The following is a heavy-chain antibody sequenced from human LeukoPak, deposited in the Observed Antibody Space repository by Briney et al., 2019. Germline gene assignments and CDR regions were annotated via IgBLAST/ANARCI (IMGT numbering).Heavy chain of an antibody. D-gene: IGHD2/OR15-2a*01. CDR1: GGSFSGYY. CDR2: IYYSGST. CDR3: ARRIFISGLPDY. Sequence: SETLSLTCAVYGGSFSGYYWSWIRQPPGKGLEWIGSIYYSGSTYYNPSLKSRVTISVDTSKNQFSLKLSSVTAADTAVYYCARRIFISGLPDYWGQGTLVTVSS. J-gene: IGHJ4*02. V-gene: IGHV4-34*01.